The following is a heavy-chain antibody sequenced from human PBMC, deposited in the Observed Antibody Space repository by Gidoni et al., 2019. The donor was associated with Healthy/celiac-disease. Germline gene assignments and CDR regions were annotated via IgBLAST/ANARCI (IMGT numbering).Heavy chain of an antibody. D-gene: IGHD6-6*01. Sequence: QVQLVESGGGVVQPGRSLRLSCAASGFTFSSYGMHWVRQAPGKGLEWVAVIWYDGSNKYYADSVKGRFTISRDNSKNTLYLQMNSLRAEDTAVYYCARDFEIAARRNYYFDYWGQGTLVTVSS. CDR1: GFTFSSYG. J-gene: IGHJ4*02. CDR2: IWYDGSNK. CDR3: ARDFEIAARRNYYFDY. V-gene: IGHV3-33*01.